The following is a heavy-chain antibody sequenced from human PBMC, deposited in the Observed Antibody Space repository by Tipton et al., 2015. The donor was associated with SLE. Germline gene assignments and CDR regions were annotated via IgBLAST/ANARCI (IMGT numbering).Heavy chain of an antibody. CDR3: ATGYSSGWYLDYFDC. V-gene: IGHV4-59*08. CDR2: IYYSGST. CDR1: GGSISSYY. D-gene: IGHD6-19*01. Sequence: TLSLTCTASGGSISSYYWSWIRQPPGKGLEWIGYIYYSGSTNYNPSLKSRVTISVDTSKNQFSLKLSSVTAADTAVYFCATGYSSGWYLDYFDCWGQGTLVTVSS. J-gene: IGHJ4*02.